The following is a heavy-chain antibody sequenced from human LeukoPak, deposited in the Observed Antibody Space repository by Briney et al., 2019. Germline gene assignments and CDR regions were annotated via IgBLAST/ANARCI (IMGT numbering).Heavy chain of an antibody. D-gene: IGHD2-2*01. CDR3: AIRDCSNTSCYGYYFDY. CDR1: EYCFTSYW. J-gene: IGHJ4*02. Sequence: GESLKISCKGSEYCFTSYWIGWVRQMPGKGLEWMGVIYPGDSDTRYSPSFQGQVTISADKSINTAYLQWGSLRASDTAMYYCAIRDCSNTSCYGYYFDYWGQGTLVTVSS. CDR2: IYPGDSDT. V-gene: IGHV5-51*01.